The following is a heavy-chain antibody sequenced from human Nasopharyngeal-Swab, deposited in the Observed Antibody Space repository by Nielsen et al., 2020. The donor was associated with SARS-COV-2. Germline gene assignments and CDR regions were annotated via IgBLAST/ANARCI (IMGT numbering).Heavy chain of an antibody. CDR1: GGSISSYY. V-gene: IGHV4-59*12. CDR3: ARAPPGVVFGVVTAIVAFDI. Sequence: SETLSLTCTVSGGSISSYYWSWIRQPPGKGLEWIGYIYYSGSTNYNPSLKSRVTISVDTSKNQFSLNLRTVTAADTAVYYCARAPPGVVFGVVTAIVAFDIWGQGTMVTVSS. J-gene: IGHJ3*02. CDR2: IYYSGST. D-gene: IGHD2-21*02.